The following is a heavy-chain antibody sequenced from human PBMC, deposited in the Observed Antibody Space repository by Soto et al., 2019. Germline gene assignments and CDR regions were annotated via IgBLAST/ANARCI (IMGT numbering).Heavy chain of an antibody. V-gene: IGHV3-23*01. J-gene: IGHJ6*03. CDR1: GFTFSSYA. D-gene: IGHD6-19*01. Sequence: GGSLRLSCAASGFTFSSYAMSWVRQAPGKGLEWVSAISGSGGSTYYADSVKGRFTISRDNSKNTLYLQMNSLRAEDTAVYYCATSVAGTPEYYYYYMDVWGKGTTVTVSS. CDR2: ISGSGGST. CDR3: ATSVAGTPEYYYYYMDV.